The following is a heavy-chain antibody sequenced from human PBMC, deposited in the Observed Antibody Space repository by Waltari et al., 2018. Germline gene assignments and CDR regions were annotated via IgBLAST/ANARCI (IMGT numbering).Heavy chain of an antibody. CDR2: IYYSGST. CDR3: ARGVTAHWYFDL. V-gene: IGHV4-59*01. CDR1: GGSISSYY. J-gene: IGHJ2*01. Sequence: QVQLQESGPGLVKPSETLSLTCTVSGGSISSYYWSWIRQPPGKGLEWIGYIYYSGSTNYNPSLKSRVTISVDTSKNQFSLKLSAVTAADTAVYYCARGVTAHWYFDLWGRGTLVTVSS. D-gene: IGHD2-21*02.